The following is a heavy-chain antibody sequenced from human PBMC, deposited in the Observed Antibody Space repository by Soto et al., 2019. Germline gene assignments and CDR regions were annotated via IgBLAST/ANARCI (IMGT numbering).Heavy chain of an antibody. CDR2: ISGSGGST. CDR1: GFTFSSYA. CDR3: SKDWYNWNVRYFKL. J-gene: IGHJ1*01. Sequence: GGSLRLSCAASGFTFSSYAMSWVRQAPGKGLEWVSAISGSGGSTYYADSVKGRFTISRDNSKNTLYLQMNSLRAEDTGVYYCSKDWYNWNVRYFKLWGQGTLVTVSS. V-gene: IGHV3-23*01. D-gene: IGHD1-1*01.